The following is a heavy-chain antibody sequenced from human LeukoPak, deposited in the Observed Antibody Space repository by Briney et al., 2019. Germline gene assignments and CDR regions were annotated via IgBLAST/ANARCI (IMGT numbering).Heavy chain of an antibody. CDR3: ARHDYGDYPVRDY. V-gene: IGHV4-61*02. J-gene: IGHJ4*02. D-gene: IGHD4-17*01. CDR2: IYTSGST. CDR1: GGSISSGSYY. Sequence: PSEPLSLTCTVSGGSISSGSYYWSWIRQPAGKGLEWIGRIYTSGSTNYNPSLKSRVTISVDTSKNQFSLKLSSVTAADTAVYYCARHDYGDYPVRDYWGQGTLVTVSS.